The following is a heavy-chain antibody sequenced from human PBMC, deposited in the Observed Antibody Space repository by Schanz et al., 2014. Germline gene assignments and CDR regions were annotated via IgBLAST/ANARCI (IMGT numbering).Heavy chain of an antibody. CDR1: GFTVSSNY. V-gene: IGHV3-53*01. J-gene: IGHJ3*01. CDR2: VYMSAAST. CDR3: VRDAGRDGYNLAFDV. D-gene: IGHD1-1*01. Sequence: EVQLVESGGGLIQPGGSLRLSCAVSGFTVSSNYMSWVRQAPGKGLEWVSTVYMSAASTRYADSVRGRFFISRDSSKNTLFLHMNSLRAEDTAVYYCVRDAGRDGYNLAFDVWGQGTLVTVSS.